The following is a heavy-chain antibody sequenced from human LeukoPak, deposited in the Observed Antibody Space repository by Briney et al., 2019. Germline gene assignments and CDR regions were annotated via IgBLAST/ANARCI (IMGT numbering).Heavy chain of an antibody. D-gene: IGHD3-22*01. CDR1: GGSFSGYY. Sequence: SETLSLTCAVYGGSFSGYYWSWIRQPPGKGLEWIGSIYHSGSTYYNPSLKSRVTISVDTSKNQFSLKLSSVTAADTAVYYCARVTGYMIEDYFDYWGQGTLVTVSS. CDR3: ARVTGYMIEDYFDY. J-gene: IGHJ4*02. V-gene: IGHV4-34*01. CDR2: IYHSGST.